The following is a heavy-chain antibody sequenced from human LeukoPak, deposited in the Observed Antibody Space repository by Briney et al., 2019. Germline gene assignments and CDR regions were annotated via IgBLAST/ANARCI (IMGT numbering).Heavy chain of an antibody. CDR2: ISSSSSYI. V-gene: IGHV3-21*01. CDR3: ARSTPSGSGNHFDY. J-gene: IGHJ4*02. CDR1: GFTFSSYS. D-gene: IGHD6-19*01. Sequence: GGSLRLSCAASGFTFSSYSMNWVRQAPGKGLEWVSSISSSSSYIYYADSVKGRFTTSRDNAKNSPYLQMNSLRAEDTAVYYCARSTPSGSGNHFDYWGQGTLVTVSS.